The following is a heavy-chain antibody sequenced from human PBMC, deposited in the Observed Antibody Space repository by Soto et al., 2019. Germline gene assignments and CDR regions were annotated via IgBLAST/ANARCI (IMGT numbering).Heavy chain of an antibody. V-gene: IGHV3-9*01. CDR2: ISWNSVTI. Sequence: EVQLVESGGGLAQPGWSRRLYCAASGFNFDDHAMHWVRQTPGKGLEWVAGISWNSVTINYADSIKGRLTISRDNAKRTLYLQMNNLRPADTAMYFCVRSSGSQPRAGWFDPWGQGPLVTVS. CDR3: VRSSGSQPRAGWFDP. D-gene: IGHD1-26*01. CDR1: GFNFDDHA. J-gene: IGHJ5*02.